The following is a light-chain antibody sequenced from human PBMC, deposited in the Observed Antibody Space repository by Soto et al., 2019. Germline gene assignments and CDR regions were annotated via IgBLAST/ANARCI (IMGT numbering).Light chain of an antibody. V-gene: IGKV3-15*01. CDR3: QQYKKWPRT. CDR1: QSVSSN. CDR2: DAS. Sequence: EIVMTQSPATLSVSPVERATLSCMASQSVSSNFAWYQQKPGQAPRLLIYDASTRATGIPARFSGSGSGTEFTLTISSLQSEDFAVYYCQQYKKWPRTFGHGTKVDI. J-gene: IGKJ1*01.